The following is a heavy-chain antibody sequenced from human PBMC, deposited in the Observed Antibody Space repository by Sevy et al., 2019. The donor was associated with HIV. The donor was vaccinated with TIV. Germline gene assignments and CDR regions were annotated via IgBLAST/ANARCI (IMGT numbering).Heavy chain of an antibody. CDR3: AREGDYDSSGYYYGSGFDI. CDR1: GFTFSSYA. V-gene: IGHV3-30-3*01. Sequence: GGSLRLSCAASGFTFSSYAMHWVRQAPGKGLEWVAVISYDGSKKYYADSVKGRFTISRDNSKNTLYLQMNSLRAEDTAVYYCAREGDYDSSGYYYGSGFDIWGQGTMVTVSS. D-gene: IGHD3-22*01. J-gene: IGHJ3*02. CDR2: ISYDGSKK.